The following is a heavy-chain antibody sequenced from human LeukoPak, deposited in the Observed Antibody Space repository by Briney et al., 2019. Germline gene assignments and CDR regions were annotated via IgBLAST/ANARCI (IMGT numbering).Heavy chain of an antibody. J-gene: IGHJ1*01. CDR3: ARGGRIAVAAMEY. CDR2: IWYDGSNK. D-gene: IGHD6-19*01. CDR1: GFTFSSYA. Sequence: GGSLRLSCAASGFTFSSYAMSWVRQAPGKGLEWVAVIWYDGSNKYYADSVKGRFTISRDNSKNTLYLQMNSLRAEDTAVYYCARGGRIAVAAMEYWGQGTLVTVSS. V-gene: IGHV3-33*08.